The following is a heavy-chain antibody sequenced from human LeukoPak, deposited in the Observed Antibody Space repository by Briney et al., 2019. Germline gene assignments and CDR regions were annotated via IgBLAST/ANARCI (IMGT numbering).Heavy chain of an antibody. V-gene: IGHV4-31*03. Sequence: SETLSLTCTVSGGSISSGGYYWSWIRQHPGKGLEWIGYIYYSGSTYYNPSLKSRVTISVDTSKNQFSLKLSSVTAADTAVYYCARGQQLRPLFFDYWGQGTLVTVSS. CDR1: GGSISSGGYY. D-gene: IGHD6-13*01. J-gene: IGHJ4*02. CDR2: IYYSGST. CDR3: ARGQQLRPLFFDY.